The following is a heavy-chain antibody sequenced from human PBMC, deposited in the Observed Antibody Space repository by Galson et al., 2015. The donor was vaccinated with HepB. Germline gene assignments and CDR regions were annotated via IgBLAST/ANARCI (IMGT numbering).Heavy chain of an antibody. CDR3: LTEGQDY. V-gene: IGHV1-8*01. Sequence: SCKASGYPFTEYDINWVRRATGQGLELMGWMDPGSGNTDYSQRFQGRVSMTRDTSIRTAYMELTKLISNDPAVYYVLTEGQDYWGQGTLVTVSS. CDR1: GYPFTEYD. CDR2: MDPGSGNT. D-gene: IGHD3-10*02. J-gene: IGHJ4*02.